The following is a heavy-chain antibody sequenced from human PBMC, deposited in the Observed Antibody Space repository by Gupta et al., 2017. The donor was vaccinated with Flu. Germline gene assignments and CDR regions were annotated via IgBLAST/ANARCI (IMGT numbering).Heavy chain of an antibody. CDR3: ARTEGY. J-gene: IGHJ4*02. Sequence: MHRGRPAPGKGRDVVAIIWYDGINKNYADSVTGPFPISRENSKNTRYLEINSLGAEDTAVYYCARTEGYWGQGTLVTVSS. V-gene: IGHV3-33*01. CDR2: IWYDGINK.